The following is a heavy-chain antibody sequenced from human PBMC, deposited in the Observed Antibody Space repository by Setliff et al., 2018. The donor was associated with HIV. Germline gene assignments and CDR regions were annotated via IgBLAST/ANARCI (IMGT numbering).Heavy chain of an antibody. D-gene: IGHD3-3*01. J-gene: IGHJ6*04. CDR3: ARPGYHDFWSKMDV. CDR1: GGSVNTSSYY. Sequence: SETLSLTCTVSGGSVNTSSYYWGWIRQPPGRGLEWIGSISYSGRPYYNPSLKSRVAIYLDPSKNQFSLNLISVTAADTAVYYCARPGYHDFWSKMDVWGKGSTVTVSS. CDR2: ISYSGRP. V-gene: IGHV4-39*01.